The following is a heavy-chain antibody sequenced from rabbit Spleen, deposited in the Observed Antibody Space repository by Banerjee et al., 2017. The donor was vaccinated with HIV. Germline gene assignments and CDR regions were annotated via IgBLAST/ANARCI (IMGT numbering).Heavy chain of an antibody. V-gene: IGHV1S40*01. CDR2: IDGGSSGST. D-gene: IGHD4-1*01. CDR1: GFSFSSSYY. CDR3: ARSGYVGWGGDGDLMGNKF. J-gene: IGHJ4*01. Sequence: QSLEESGGDLVKPEGSLTLTCTASGFSFSSSYYMCWVRQAPGKGLKWIACIDGGSSGSTYYASWAKGRFTISKTSSTTVTMQMTSLTAADTATYFCARSGYVGWGGDGDLMGNKFCGQGTLVTVS.